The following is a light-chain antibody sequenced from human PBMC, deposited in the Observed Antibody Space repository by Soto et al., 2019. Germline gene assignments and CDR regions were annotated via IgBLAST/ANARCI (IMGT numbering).Light chain of an antibody. CDR1: RNDIGDSHF. V-gene: IGLV2-14*03. Sequence: QSVLTQPASLSASPGQTITISCTGTRNDIGDSHFVSWYQQYPDKAPKLIIFEVNGRPSGVSDRFVGSKPGNTASLTISGLQPEDEADYYCSSRSSITTVVFGGGTKVTVL. CDR3: SSRSSITTVV. CDR2: EVN. J-gene: IGLJ2*01.